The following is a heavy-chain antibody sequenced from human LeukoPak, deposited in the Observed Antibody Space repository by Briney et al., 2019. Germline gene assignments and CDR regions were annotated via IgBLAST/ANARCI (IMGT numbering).Heavy chain of an antibody. Sequence: ASVKVSCKASGYTFTSYYMHWVRQAPGQGLEWMGIINTSGGSTSYAQKFQGRVTMTRDTSTSTVYMELSSLRSEDTAVYYCARWYSSGWSFDYWGQGTLVTVSS. J-gene: IGHJ4*02. CDR1: GYTFTSYY. CDR2: INTSGGST. D-gene: IGHD6-19*01. CDR3: ARWYSSGWSFDY. V-gene: IGHV1-46*01.